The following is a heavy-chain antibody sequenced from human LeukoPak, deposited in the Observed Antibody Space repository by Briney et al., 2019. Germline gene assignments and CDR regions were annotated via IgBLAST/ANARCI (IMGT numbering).Heavy chain of an antibody. CDR3: ARLPFCGDDCYPNWFDP. CDR2: IYPGDSDT. CDR1: GYSFTSYW. J-gene: IGHJ5*02. D-gene: IGHD2-21*01. Sequence: GESLKISCKGSGYSFTSYWIGWVRHMPGKGLEWMGIIYPGDSDTKYSPSFQGQVTISADKSISTAYLQWSSLKASDTAMYYCARLPFCGDDCYPNWFDPWGQGTLVTVSS. V-gene: IGHV5-51*01.